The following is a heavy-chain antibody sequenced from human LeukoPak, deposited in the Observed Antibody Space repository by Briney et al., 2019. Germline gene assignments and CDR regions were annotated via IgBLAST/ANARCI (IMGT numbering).Heavy chain of an antibody. D-gene: IGHD3-22*01. J-gene: IGHJ4*02. V-gene: IGHV3-21*01. CDR2: IGSSYTYM. CDR3: ARDYSDSSGYFYLAY. CDR1: GFTFSSYS. Sequence: GGSLRLSCAASGFTFSSYSMNWVRQAPGKGLEWVSSIGSSYTYMYYADSVKGRFTISRDNAKNSLYLQMNSLRAEDTAVYYCARDYSDSSGYFYLAYWGQGTLVTVSS.